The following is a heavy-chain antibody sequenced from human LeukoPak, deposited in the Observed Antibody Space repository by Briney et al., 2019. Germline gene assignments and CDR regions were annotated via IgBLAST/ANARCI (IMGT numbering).Heavy chain of an antibody. CDR1: GDSISSSTYY. J-gene: IGHJ4*02. V-gene: IGHV4-39*07. Sequence: PSETLSLTCTVSGDSISSSTYYWGWIRQPPGKGLEWIGTIYYSGSTYYNPSLKSRLTISIDTSKNQFSLKLTSVTAADTAVYYCARAATTSRSWLTYWGQGTLVTVSS. CDR3: ARAATTSRSWLTY. CDR2: IYYSGST. D-gene: IGHD6-13*01.